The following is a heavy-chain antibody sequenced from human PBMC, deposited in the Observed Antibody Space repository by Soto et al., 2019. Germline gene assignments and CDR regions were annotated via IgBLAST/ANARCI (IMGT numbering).Heavy chain of an antibody. D-gene: IGHD6-19*01. CDR1: GFTFSSHG. J-gene: IGHJ4*02. CDR2: ISSTGSSE. V-gene: IGHV3-30*18. Sequence: QVQLVESGGGVVQPGRSLRLSCATSGFTFSSHGMHWVRQAPGKGLEWVALISSTGSSEYYADSVKGRFTISRDNSKNPLYLQMNRLRPEDTAVYYCAKPSSGWYHFDYWGQGTLVTVSS. CDR3: AKPSSGWYHFDY.